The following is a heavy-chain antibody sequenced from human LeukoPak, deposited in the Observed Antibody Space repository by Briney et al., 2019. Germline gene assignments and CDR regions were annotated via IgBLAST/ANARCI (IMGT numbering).Heavy chain of an antibody. CDR3: AKVYAPMVRGVIGPCDY. CDR2: ISGSGGST. Sequence: PGGSLRLSCAASGFTFSSYAMSWVRQAPGKGLEWVSAISGSGGSTYYADSVKGRFTISRDNSKNTLYLQMNSLRAEDTAVYYCAKVYAPMVRGVIGPCDYWGQGTLVTVSS. J-gene: IGHJ4*02. D-gene: IGHD3-10*01. CDR1: GFTFSSYA. V-gene: IGHV3-23*01.